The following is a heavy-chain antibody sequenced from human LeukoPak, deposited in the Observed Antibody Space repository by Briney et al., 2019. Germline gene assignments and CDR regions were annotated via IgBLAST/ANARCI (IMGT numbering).Heavy chain of an antibody. Sequence: GGSLRLSCAASGFTFSSYAMSWVRLAPGKGLEWVSAISGSGGSTYYADSVKGRFTISRDNSKNTLYLQMNSLRAEDTAVYYCAKDMGNYGGNSIGYYYYMDVWGKGTTVTVSS. J-gene: IGHJ6*03. V-gene: IGHV3-23*01. D-gene: IGHD4-23*01. CDR2: ISGSGGST. CDR3: AKDMGNYGGNSIGYYYYMDV. CDR1: GFTFSSYA.